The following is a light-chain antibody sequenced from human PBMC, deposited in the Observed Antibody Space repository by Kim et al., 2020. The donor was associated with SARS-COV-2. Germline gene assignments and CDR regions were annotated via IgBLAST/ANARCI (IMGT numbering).Light chain of an antibody. Sequence: PGKTARITCGGNNIGSKSVPWYQQKPGQAPVLVIYYDSDRPSGIPERFSGSNSGNTATLTISRVEAGDEADYYCQVWDSSSDHLVVFGGGTQLTAL. CDR3: QVWDSSSDHLVV. CDR2: YDS. J-gene: IGLJ2*01. CDR1: NIGSKS. V-gene: IGLV3-21*04.